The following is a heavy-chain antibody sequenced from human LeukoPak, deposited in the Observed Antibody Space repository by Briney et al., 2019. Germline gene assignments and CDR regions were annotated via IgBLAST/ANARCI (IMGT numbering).Heavy chain of an antibody. D-gene: IGHD1-1*01. CDR1: GFSFYTYW. Sequence: PGGSLRLSCAVSGFSFYTYWMTWVRQAPGKGLEWVSSISSSSSYIYYADSVKGRFTISRDNAKNSLYLQMNSLRAEDTAVYYCARDPQLVTSYNWGQGTLVTVSS. V-gene: IGHV3-21*01. CDR3: ARDPQLVTSYN. J-gene: IGHJ4*02. CDR2: ISSSSSYI.